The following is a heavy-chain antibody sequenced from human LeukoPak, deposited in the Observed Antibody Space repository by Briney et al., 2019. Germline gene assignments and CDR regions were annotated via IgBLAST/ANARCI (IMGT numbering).Heavy chain of an antibody. J-gene: IGHJ5*02. CDR1: GYTFTSYD. Sequence: EASVKVSCKASGYTFTSYDISWVRQATGQGLEWMGWISAYNGNTNYAQKLQGRVTMTTDTSTSTAYMELRSLRSEDTAVYYCATEDSNWFDPWGQGTLVTVSS. CDR3: ATEDSNWFDP. V-gene: IGHV1-18*01. CDR2: ISAYNGNT.